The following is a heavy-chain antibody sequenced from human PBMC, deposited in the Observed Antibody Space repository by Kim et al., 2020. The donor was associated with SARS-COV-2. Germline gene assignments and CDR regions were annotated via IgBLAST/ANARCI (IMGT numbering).Heavy chain of an antibody. CDR1: GYTFTSYA. CDR2: INAGNGNT. Sequence: ASVKVSCKASGYTFTSYAMHWVRQAPGQRLEWMGWINAGNGNTKYSQKFQGRVTITRDTSASTAYMELSSLRSEDTAVYYCASKYCSSTSCSGGMDVWGQGTTVTVSS. D-gene: IGHD2-2*01. V-gene: IGHV1-3*01. J-gene: IGHJ6*02. CDR3: ASKYCSSTSCSGGMDV.